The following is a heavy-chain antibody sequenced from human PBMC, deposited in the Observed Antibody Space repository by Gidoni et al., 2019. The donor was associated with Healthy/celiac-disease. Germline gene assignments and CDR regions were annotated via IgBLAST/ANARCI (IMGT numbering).Heavy chain of an antibody. CDR2: INHSGST. CDR1: GGSFSGYY. J-gene: IGHJ5*02. CDR3: ARVRGIVGATWFDP. Sequence: QVQLQQWGAGLLKPSEPLSLTCAAYGGSFSGYYWSWIRQPPGKGLEWIGEINHSGSTNYNPSLKSRVTISVDTSKNQFSLKLSSVTAADTAVYYCARVRGIVGATWFDPWGQGTLVTVSS. V-gene: IGHV4-34*01. D-gene: IGHD1-26*01.